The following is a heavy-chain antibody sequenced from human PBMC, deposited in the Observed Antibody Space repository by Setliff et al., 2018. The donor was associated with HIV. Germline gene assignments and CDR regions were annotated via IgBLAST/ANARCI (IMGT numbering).Heavy chain of an antibody. CDR3: ARVQVGDPYYSYYYMDV. D-gene: IGHD2-8*02. Sequence: ASVKVSCKASGYTFTTYGITWVRQAPGQGLEWMGWISTYNGNTNYAQKFQGRVTMTTDTSTSTAYMELRNLRSDDTAVYYCARVQVGDPYYSYYYMDVWGEGTTVTSP. V-gene: IGHV1-18*01. J-gene: IGHJ6*03. CDR1: GYTFTTYG. CDR2: ISTYNGNT.